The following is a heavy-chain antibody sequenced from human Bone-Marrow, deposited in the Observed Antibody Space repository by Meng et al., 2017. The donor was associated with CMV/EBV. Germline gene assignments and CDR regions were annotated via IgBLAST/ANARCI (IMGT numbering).Heavy chain of an antibody. Sequence: ESPKITCAASGFIFSSYWMHWVRQAPEKGLVWVSHINVYGSRTDYADSVQGRFMITRDNAKNTVYLHMHDLGAEDTAVYYCVRAVGSDTDYWGQGILVTVSS. CDR2: INVYGSRT. D-gene: IGHD1-26*01. V-gene: IGHV3-74*01. CDR3: VRAVGSDTDY. J-gene: IGHJ4*02. CDR1: GFIFSSYW.